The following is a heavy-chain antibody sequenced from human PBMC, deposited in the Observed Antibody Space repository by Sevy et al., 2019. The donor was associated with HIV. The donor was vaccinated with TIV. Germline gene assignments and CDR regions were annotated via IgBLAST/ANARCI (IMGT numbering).Heavy chain of an antibody. D-gene: IGHD3-3*01. CDR2: ISRSGSTI. CDR3: ARDRLGITISAEWGGGMDV. Sequence: GGSLRLSCAASGFTFSDYEMTWVRQAPGKGLEWISFISRSGSTIYYADSVKGRFTISRDNAKNSLYLQMNSLRAEDTAVYYCARDRLGITISAEWGGGMDVWGQGTTVTVSS. J-gene: IGHJ6*02. CDR1: GFTFSDYE. V-gene: IGHV3-48*03.